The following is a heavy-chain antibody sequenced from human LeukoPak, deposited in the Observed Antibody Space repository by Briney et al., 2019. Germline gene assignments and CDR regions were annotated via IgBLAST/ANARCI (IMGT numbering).Heavy chain of an antibody. Sequence: SETLSLTCTVSGGSISSYYWSWIRQPAGKGLEWIGEINHSGSTNYNPSLKSRVTISVDTSKNQFSLKLSSVTAADTAVYYCARGGVQCSGGSCSFDPWGQGTLVTVSS. J-gene: IGHJ5*02. V-gene: IGHV4-34*01. CDR1: GGSISSYY. D-gene: IGHD2-15*01. CDR3: ARGGVQCSGGSCSFDP. CDR2: INHSGST.